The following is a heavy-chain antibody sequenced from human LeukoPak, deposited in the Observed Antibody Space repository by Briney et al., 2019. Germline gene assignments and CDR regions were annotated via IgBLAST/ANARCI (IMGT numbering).Heavy chain of an antibody. CDR3: ARAVRGSLPDEHYFDY. D-gene: IGHD3-10*01. J-gene: IGHJ4*02. Sequence: SETLSLTCAVYGGSFSGYYWSWIRQPPGKGLEWIGEINHSGSTNYNPSLQSRVTISVDTSKNQFSLKLSSVTAADTAVYYCARAVRGSLPDEHYFDYWGQGTLVTVSS. V-gene: IGHV4-34*01. CDR1: GGSFSGYY. CDR2: INHSGST.